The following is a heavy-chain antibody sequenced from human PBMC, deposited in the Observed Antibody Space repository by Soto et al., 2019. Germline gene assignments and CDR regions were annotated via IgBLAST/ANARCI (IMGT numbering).Heavy chain of an antibody. CDR3: ARDPLPYYYRSGRPSTGMDV. J-gene: IGHJ6*02. V-gene: IGHV4-34*01. Sequence: SVILSLTCAVYEGSCRCYYWSWIRRPPGKALERIGEINHSGSTNYNPSLKSRVTISVDTSENQFSLKLSSVTAADTAVYYCARDPLPYYYRSGRPSTGMDVSGQRPTVTVSS. D-gene: IGHD3-10*01. CDR1: EGSCRCYY. CDR2: INHSGST.